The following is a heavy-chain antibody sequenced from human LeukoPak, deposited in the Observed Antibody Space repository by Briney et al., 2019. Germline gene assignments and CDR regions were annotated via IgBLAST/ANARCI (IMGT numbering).Heavy chain of an antibody. CDR2: MSPNSGNT. D-gene: IGHD1-7*01. CDR1: GYTFTSYD. V-gene: IGHV1-8*01. J-gene: IGHJ4*02. CDR3: ARGLSGTTGFDY. Sequence: ASVKVSCKASGYTFTSYDINWVRQATGQGLEWMGWMSPNSGNTGYAQKFQGRVTMTRNTSISTAYMELSSLRSEDTAVYYCARGLSGTTGFDYWGQGTLVTVSS.